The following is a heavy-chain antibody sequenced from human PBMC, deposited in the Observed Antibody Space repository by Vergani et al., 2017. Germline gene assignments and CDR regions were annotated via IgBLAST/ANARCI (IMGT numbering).Heavy chain of an antibody. CDR1: GFSLTSSGMR. D-gene: IGHD4-11*01. V-gene: IGHV2-5*08. CDR3: AHTRGVTTIDP. CDR2: IYWNDDK. Sequence: QVTFKESGPALVNPRQALTLTCTFSGFSLTSSGMRVSWFRQSPGKALEWLALIYWNDDKRYSPSLKSRLTITKDTSKNQVVLTMTNMDPVDTATYYCAHTRGVTTIDPWGQGTLVTVSS. J-gene: IGHJ5*02.